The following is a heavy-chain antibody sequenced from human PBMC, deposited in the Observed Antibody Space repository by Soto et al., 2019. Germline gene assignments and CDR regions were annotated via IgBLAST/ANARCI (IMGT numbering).Heavy chain of an antibody. CDR1: SGSISSSNW. D-gene: IGHD3-9*01. CDR3: ARYVYDILTGYNPLDY. CDR2: IYHSGSP. Sequence: PSETLSLTCAVSSGSISSSNWWSWFRHPTGKGLERTREIYHSGSPNYHPSLKSRVTISVHKSYINFSLNLSSVTPADTAVYYCARYVYDILTGYNPLDYLGQGTMVTVS. V-gene: IGHV4-4*02. J-gene: IGHJ4*02.